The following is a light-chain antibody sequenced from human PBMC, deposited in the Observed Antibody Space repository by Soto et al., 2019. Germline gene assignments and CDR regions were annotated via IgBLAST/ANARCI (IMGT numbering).Light chain of an antibody. J-gene: IGKJ2*01. CDR1: QSVSLS. V-gene: IGKV3-15*01. CDR3: QQYNNWPYT. Sequence: EIVLTQSPATLSVSLGDSATLSCRASQSVSLSLAWYQMRPGQPPRLLIYGASTRATDIPARFSGSGSGTEFTLTISSLQSEDFAVYYCQQYNNWPYTFGQGTKVDIK. CDR2: GAS.